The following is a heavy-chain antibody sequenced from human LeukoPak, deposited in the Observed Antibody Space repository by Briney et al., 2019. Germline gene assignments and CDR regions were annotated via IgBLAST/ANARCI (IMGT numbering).Heavy chain of an antibody. CDR3: ARGGTGDAFDI. D-gene: IGHD1-1*01. V-gene: IGHV3-7*01. Sequence: GGSLRLSCAASEFTFSSYWMSWVRQAPGKGLEWVASIKQDGSEKYYVDSVKGRVTISRDNAKNSLYLQMNSLRAEDTAVYYCARGGTGDAFDIWGQGTMVTVSS. J-gene: IGHJ3*02. CDR1: EFTFSSYW. CDR2: IKQDGSEK.